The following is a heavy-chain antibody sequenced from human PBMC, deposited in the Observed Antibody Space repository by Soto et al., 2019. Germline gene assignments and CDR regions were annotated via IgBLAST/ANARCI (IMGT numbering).Heavy chain of an antibody. D-gene: IGHD2-15*01. V-gene: IGHV3-30*18. CDR1: GFTFSSYG. J-gene: IGHJ6*02. CDR2: ISYDGSNK. Sequence: SLRLSCAASGFTFSSYGMHWVRQAPGKGLEWVAVISYDGSNKYYADSVKGRFTISRDNSKNTLYLQMNSLRAEDTAVYYCANGGGYCSGGSCYRAGDYYYGMDVWGQGTTVTVSS. CDR3: ANGGGYCSGGSCYRAGDYYYGMDV.